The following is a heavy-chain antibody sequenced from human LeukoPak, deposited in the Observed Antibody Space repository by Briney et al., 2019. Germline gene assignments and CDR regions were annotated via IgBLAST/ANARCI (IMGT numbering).Heavy chain of an antibody. V-gene: IGHV3-11*01. D-gene: IGHD3-22*01. CDR2: ISSSGSTM. Sequence: GGSLRLSCAASGFTFSDYYMSWIRQAPGKGLEWVSYISSSGSTMYYADSVKGRFTISRDNAKNSLYLQMNILRAEDTAVYYCARADSSGYLGYWGQGTLVTVSS. CDR3: ARADSSGYLGY. CDR1: GFTFSDYY. J-gene: IGHJ4*02.